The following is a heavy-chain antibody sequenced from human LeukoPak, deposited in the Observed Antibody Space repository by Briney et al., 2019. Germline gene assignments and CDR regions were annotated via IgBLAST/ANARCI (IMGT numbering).Heavy chain of an antibody. CDR3: VARAAGTSLIDQYYFDY. D-gene: IGHD6-13*01. Sequence: ASVKVSCKASGYTFTDYYIHWVRQAPGQGLEWMGWIIPNSGGTNYAQTFQDRVTMTRDTSITTAYMELNRLTSDDTAVYFCVARAAGTSLIDQYYFDYWGQGTLVTVSS. J-gene: IGHJ4*02. CDR1: GYTFTDYY. CDR2: IIPNSGGT. V-gene: IGHV1-2*02.